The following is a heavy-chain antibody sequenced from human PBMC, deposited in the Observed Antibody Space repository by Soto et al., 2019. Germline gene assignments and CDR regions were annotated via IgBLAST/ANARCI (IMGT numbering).Heavy chain of an antibody. D-gene: IGHD6-19*01. CDR3: ARGVAGYHNWLDP. Sequence: GGSLRLSCAASGFTFSSYAMHWVRQAPGKGLEWVAVISYDGSNKYYADSVKGRFTISRDNSKNTLYLQMNSLRAEDTAVYYCARGVAGYHNWLDPWGQGALVTVSS. V-gene: IGHV3-30-3*01. J-gene: IGHJ5*02. CDR1: GFTFSSYA. CDR2: ISYDGSNK.